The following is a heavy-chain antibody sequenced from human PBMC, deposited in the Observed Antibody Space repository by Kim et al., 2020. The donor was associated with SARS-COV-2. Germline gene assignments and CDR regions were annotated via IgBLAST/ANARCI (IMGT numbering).Heavy chain of an antibody. Sequence: GGSLRLSCTASGFTFGDYAMSWFRQAPGKGLEWVGFIRSKGYGGATEYAAYVKGRFTISRDDSKSIAYLQMNSLKTEDTAVYYCTRDRVGPDSGSYYGYWGQGTLVTVSS. D-gene: IGHD1-26*01. CDR1: GFTFGDYA. V-gene: IGHV3-49*03. J-gene: IGHJ4*02. CDR2: IRSKGYGGAT. CDR3: TRDRVGPDSGSYYGY.